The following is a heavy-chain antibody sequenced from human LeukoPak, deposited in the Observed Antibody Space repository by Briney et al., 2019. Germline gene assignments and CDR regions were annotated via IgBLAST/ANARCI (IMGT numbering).Heavy chain of an antibody. J-gene: IGHJ4*02. CDR2: ISAPGSST. D-gene: IGHD6-25*01. Sequence: GGSLRLSCAASGFTFGNYAMTWVRQGPGKGLEWVSTISAPGSSTYYADSVKGRFTISRDNSRNTVYLQMSSLRAEDTAVYYCAKVSASVSFDYWGQGALVTVSS. CDR1: GFTFGNYA. V-gene: IGHV3-23*01. CDR3: AKVSASVSFDY.